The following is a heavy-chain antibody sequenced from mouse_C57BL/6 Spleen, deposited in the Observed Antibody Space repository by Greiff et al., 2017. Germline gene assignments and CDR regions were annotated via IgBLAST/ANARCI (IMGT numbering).Heavy chain of an antibody. CDR1: GFSLSTSGMG. J-gene: IGHJ1*03. V-gene: IGHV8-12*01. Sequence: ESGPGILQSSQTLSLTCSFSGFSLSTSGMGVSWIRQPSGKGLEWLAHIYWDDDKRYNPSLKSRLTVSKDTSRNQVFLKSTSVDTADTATYCCARSMTGVDWYFDVWGTGTTVTVSS. CDR3: ARSMTGVDWYFDV. D-gene: IGHD1-1*01. CDR2: IYWDDDK.